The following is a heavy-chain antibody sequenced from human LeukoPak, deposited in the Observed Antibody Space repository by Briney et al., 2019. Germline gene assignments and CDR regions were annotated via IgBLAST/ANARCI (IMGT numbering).Heavy chain of an antibody. D-gene: IGHD3-10*01. Sequence: ASVKVSCKASGFTFTGYYMHWVRQAPGQGLEWMGWINPNSGGTNYAQKFQGRVTMTRDTSISTAYMELSRLRSDDTAVYYCARQTYGSGSYYIDYWGQGTLVTVSS. J-gene: IGHJ4*02. CDR1: GFTFTGYY. V-gene: IGHV1-2*02. CDR3: ARQTYGSGSYYIDY. CDR2: INPNSGGT.